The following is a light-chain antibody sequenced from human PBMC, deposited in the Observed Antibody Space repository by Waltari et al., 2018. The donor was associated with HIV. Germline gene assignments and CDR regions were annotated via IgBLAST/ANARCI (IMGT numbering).Light chain of an antibody. Sequence: QSVLTQPPSASGTPGQRVTIACSGSNSNIGSNPVNWYQQLPGTAPKLLIYNINQRPSGVPDRFSGSKSGISASLAISGLQSEDEAGYYCAAWDDGLHGWIFGGGTKLTVL. V-gene: IGLV1-44*01. CDR2: NIN. CDR1: NSNIGSNP. J-gene: IGLJ2*01. CDR3: AAWDDGLHGWI.